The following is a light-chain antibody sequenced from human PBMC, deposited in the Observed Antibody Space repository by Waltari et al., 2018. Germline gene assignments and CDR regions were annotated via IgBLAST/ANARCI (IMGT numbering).Light chain of an antibody. CDR2: DVS. V-gene: IGLV2-14*03. J-gene: IGLJ2*01. Sequence: SALTQPASVSGSPGQSITISCTGTSSDVGGYNCVSWFQQYPGKAPKRIMYDVSHRPSGVSLSFSGSKSGDTASLTISGLQADDEADYHCISYSSSATGHVIIGGGTKLTVL. CDR3: ISYSSSATGHVI. CDR1: SSDVGGYNC.